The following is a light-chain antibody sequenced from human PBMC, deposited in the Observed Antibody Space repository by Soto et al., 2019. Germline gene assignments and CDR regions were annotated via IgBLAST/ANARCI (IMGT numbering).Light chain of an antibody. J-gene: IGKJ1*01. CDR3: QQYGSSRT. Sequence: EVVLTQSPGTLSLSPGERGTLSCRASQSVSSRLAWYQQKPGQAPRLLIYGASSRATGIPDRFSGSGSGTDFTLTISRLEPEDFAVYYCQQYGSSRTFGQGTKVDIK. V-gene: IGKV3-20*01. CDR1: QSVSSR. CDR2: GAS.